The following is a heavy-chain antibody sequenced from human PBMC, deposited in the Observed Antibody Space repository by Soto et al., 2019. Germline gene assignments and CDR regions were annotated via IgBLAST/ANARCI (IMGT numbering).Heavy chain of an antibody. Sequence: ASVKVSCKASGGTFSSYTISWVRQAPGQGLEWMGRIIPILGIANYAQKFQGRVTITADKSTSTAYMELSSLRSEDTAVYYCARDLQYSSSSGGDLIDYWGQGTLVTVSS. V-gene: IGHV1-69*04. CDR3: ARDLQYSSSSGGDLIDY. CDR1: GGTFSSYT. D-gene: IGHD6-6*01. CDR2: IIPILGIA. J-gene: IGHJ4*02.